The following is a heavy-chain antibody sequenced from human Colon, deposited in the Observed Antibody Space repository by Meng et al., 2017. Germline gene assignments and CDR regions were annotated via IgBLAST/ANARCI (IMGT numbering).Heavy chain of an antibody. Sequence: GGSLRLSCAASGFTFDDYGMSWVRQAPGKGLEWVSGIYWNGGSTGYADSVKGRFTISRDNAKNSLYLQMNSLRAEDTALYHCASDTTLGSTNWFDPWGQGTLVTVSS. D-gene: IGHD1-1*01. CDR1: GFTFDDYG. CDR2: IYWNGGST. V-gene: IGHV3-20*01. J-gene: IGHJ5*02. CDR3: ASDTTLGSTNWFDP.